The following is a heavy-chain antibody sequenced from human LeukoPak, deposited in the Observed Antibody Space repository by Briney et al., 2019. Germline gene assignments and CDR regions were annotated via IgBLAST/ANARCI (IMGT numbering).Heavy chain of an antibody. V-gene: IGHV4-38-2*02. CDR2: LYHTGST. J-gene: IGHJ1*01. CDR3: AREEPYGSRSYGAEYFEH. CDR1: AYSLSRGYY. Sequence: PSETLSLTCDVSAYSLSRGYYWGWIRQPPGKGLEWIGSLYHTGSTYYNPSLKSRVTISVDTSKNQFSLKLSSVTAADTAVYYCAREEPYGSRSYGAEYFEHWGQGTLVTVSS. D-gene: IGHD3-10*01.